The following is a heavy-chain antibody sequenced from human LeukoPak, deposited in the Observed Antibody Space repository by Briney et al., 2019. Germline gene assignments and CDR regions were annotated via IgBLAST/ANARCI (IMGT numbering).Heavy chain of an antibody. Sequence: ASVKVSCKASGYTFTSYGISWVRQAPGQGLEWMGWISAYNGNTNYAQKLQGRVTMTTDTSTSTAYMELRSLRSDDTAVYYCARVVVPAAITPEWFDPWGQGTLVTVSS. V-gene: IGHV1-18*01. CDR1: GYTFTSYG. CDR2: ISAYNGNT. J-gene: IGHJ5*02. CDR3: ARVVVPAAITPEWFDP. D-gene: IGHD2-2*02.